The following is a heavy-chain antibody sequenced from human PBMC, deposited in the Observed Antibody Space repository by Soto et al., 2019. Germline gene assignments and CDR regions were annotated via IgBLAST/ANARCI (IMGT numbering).Heavy chain of an antibody. CDR1: GGTFSSYT. D-gene: IGHD3-3*01. CDR3: ARMRAHPLNYITDFDY. CDR2: IIPILGIA. J-gene: IGHJ4*02. Sequence: ASVKVSCKASGGTFSSYTISWVRQAPGQGLEWMGRIIPILGIANYAQKFQGRVTITADKSTSTAYMELSSLRSEDTAVYYCARMRAHPLNYITDFDYWGQGTLVTVSS. V-gene: IGHV1-69*02.